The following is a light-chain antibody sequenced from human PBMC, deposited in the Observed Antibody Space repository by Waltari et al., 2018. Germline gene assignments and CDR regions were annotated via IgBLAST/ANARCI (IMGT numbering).Light chain of an antibody. Sequence: QSALIQPPSVSGSPGQSVAIYCTGTSSALVSYNFVSWYQQFPGTAPKLLIYEVTNRPSGVPDRFSGSKSGYTASLAISGLQPEDEADYYCSSYTTSSTVIFGGGTKLTVL. CDR3: SSYTTSSTVI. CDR1: SSALVSYNF. CDR2: EVT. V-gene: IGLV2-18*02. J-gene: IGLJ2*01.